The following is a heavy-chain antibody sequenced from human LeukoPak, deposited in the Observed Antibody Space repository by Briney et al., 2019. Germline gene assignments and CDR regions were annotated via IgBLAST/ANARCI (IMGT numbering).Heavy chain of an antibody. CDR2: INDDGSTT. CDR3: ARLGYNWSYGGYYYYMDA. V-gene: IGHV3-74*01. J-gene: IGHJ6*03. CDR1: GFTFSRSW. D-gene: IGHD1-7*01. Sequence: PGGSLRLSCAASGFTFSRSWMHWVRQAPGKGLVWVSRINDDGSTTSYADSVKGRFTISRDNAKKTLFLQMNSLRAEDTAVYYCARLGYNWSYGGYYYYMDAWGKGTTVTVSS.